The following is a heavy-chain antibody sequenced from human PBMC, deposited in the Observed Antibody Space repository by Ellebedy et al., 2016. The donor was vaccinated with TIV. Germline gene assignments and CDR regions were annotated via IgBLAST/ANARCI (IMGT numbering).Heavy chain of an antibody. CDR3: ARISRDAFDI. V-gene: IGHV2-70*04. J-gene: IGHJ3*02. Sequence: TLSLTCTLSGLSVNSNGMRVSWFRQPPGKALEWLARIDWDDDTFYSKSLRTRLTISKDISKNQVVPTMTVMDPVDTGTYYCARISRDAFDIWGQGTTVLVSS. CDR2: IDWDDDT. CDR1: GLSVNSNGMR.